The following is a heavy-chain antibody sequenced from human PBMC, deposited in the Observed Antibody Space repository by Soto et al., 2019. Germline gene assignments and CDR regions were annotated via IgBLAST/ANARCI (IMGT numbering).Heavy chain of an antibody. CDR1: RAFINSGGFY. CDR3: VSGGIAGHWFDP. Sequence: QVQLQESGPGLVKPSQTLSLTCSVSRAFINSGGFYYSWIRQPPGKGLEWLGYIFHSGSTLYNPALRGRLTLSADTSRNQLSLPLTSVTAADTDVYYCVSGGIAGHWFDPWGQGILVTVSS. D-gene: IGHD2-15*01. V-gene: IGHV4-31*03. CDR2: IFHSGST. J-gene: IGHJ5*02.